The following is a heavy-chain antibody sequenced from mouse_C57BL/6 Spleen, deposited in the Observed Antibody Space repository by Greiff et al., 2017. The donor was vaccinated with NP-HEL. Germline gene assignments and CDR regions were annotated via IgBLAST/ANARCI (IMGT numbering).Heavy chain of an antibody. CDR3: ARWFVTTVVATFDY. D-gene: IGHD1-1*01. V-gene: IGHV1-81*01. CDR1: GYTFTSYG. J-gene: IGHJ2*01. CDR2: IYPRSGNT. Sequence: VQLQQSGAELARPGASVKLSCKASGYTFTSYGISWVKQRTGQGLEWIGEIYPRSGNTYYNEKFKGKATLTADKSSSTSYMELRSLTSEDSAVYFCARWFVTTVVATFDYWGQGTTLTVSS.